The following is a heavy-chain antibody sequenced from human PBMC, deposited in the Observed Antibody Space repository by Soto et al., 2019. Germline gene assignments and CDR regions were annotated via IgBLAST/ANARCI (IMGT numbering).Heavy chain of an antibody. J-gene: IGHJ3*02. D-gene: IGHD4-17*01. CDR3: TRDIDRYGGRPYDAFEI. V-gene: IGHV3-49*03. Sequence: HPGGSLRLSCTASGFTFGDYAMSWFRQAPGKGLEWVGFIRSKAYGGTTEYAASVKGRFTISRDDSKSIAYLQMNSLKTEDTAVYYCTRDIDRYGGRPYDAFEIWGQGTMVTGSS. CDR2: IRSKAYGGTT. CDR1: GFTFGDYA.